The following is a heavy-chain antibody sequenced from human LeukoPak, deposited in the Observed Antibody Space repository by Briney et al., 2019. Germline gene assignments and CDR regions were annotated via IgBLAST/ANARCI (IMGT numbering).Heavy chain of an antibody. Sequence: PGGSLRLSCQASGFTFYMYAMSWVSQAPGKGLEWVASMCDTAGCTFYPDSVKGRFTISRDNSKNVLYLRMNSLTAEDTAIYYCAKDRPNFHENSGHYYRRDGDSWGQGTLVTVSS. J-gene: IGHJ5*01. CDR3: AKDRPNFHENSGHYYRRDGDS. D-gene: IGHD3-22*01. CDR2: MCDTAGCT. V-gene: IGHV3-23*01. CDR1: GFTFYMYA.